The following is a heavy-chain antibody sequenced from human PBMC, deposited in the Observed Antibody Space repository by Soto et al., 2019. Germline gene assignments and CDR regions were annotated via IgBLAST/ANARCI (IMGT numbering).Heavy chain of an antibody. CDR1: GYTFTNYD. D-gene: IGHD3-22*01. J-gene: IGHJ4*02. Sequence: ASVKVSCKASGYTFTNYDINWVRQATGQGLEWMGWMNPDSGDTRYAQEFQGRVTMTRDTSISTAYMELSSLRSEDTAVYYCARGRRDYYDSGDWVPLAYWGQGTLVTVSS. V-gene: IGHV1-8*01. CDR3: ARGRRDYYDSGDWVPLAY. CDR2: MNPDSGDT.